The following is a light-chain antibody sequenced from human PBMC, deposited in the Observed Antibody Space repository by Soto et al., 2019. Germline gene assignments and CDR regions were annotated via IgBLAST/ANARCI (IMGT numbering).Light chain of an antibody. CDR3: QQYGSSPVS. V-gene: IGKV3-20*01. J-gene: IGKJ1*01. CDR2: GAS. CDR1: QRGSSSY. Sequence: EIALTQSPGTLSLSPGERATLCCRASQRGSSSYFTWYQQNPGQAPRLLIYGASSSATGIPDRFSGSGSRKDVTLTSSRMEPVDFAVYYCQQYGSSPVSFGQGTKVAIK.